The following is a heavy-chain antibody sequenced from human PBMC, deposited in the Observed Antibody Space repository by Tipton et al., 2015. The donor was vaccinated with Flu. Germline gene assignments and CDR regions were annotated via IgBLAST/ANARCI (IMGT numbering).Heavy chain of an antibody. CDR3: AKVIPEKVAGLDY. J-gene: IGHJ4*02. Sequence: GSLRLSCAASGFTFSRYGMSWVRQAPGKGLEWVSGFSASGGTTYFADSVKGRFTISRDNYKNTLYLQMNSLRAEDTAIYYCAKVIPEKVAGLDYWGQGTLVTVSS. V-gene: IGHV3-23*01. CDR2: FSASGGTT. CDR1: GFTFSRYG. D-gene: IGHD6-19*01.